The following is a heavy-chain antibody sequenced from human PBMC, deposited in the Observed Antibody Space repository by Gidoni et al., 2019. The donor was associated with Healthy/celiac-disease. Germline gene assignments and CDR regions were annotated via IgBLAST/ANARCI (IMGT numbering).Heavy chain of an antibody. Sequence: QVQLVQSGAEVKKPGAPVKVSCKASGYTLPSSYLQWVRQAPGQGLEWMGIINPSGGSTSYAQKFQGRVTMTRDTSTSTVYMELSSLRSEDTAVYYCARAGTWFGELSGGGDYYYYYGMDVWGQGTTVTVSS. CDR1: GYTLPSSY. CDR2: INPSGGST. J-gene: IGHJ6*02. CDR3: ARAGTWFGELSGGGDYYYYYGMDV. V-gene: IGHV1-46*01. D-gene: IGHD3-10*01.